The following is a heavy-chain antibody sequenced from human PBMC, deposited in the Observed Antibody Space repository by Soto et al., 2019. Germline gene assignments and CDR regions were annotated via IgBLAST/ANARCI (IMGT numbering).Heavy chain of an antibody. CDR3: ASHSSSWYRTFDY. CDR2: IKQDGSEK. V-gene: IGHV3-7*01. Sequence: EVQLVESGGGLVQPGGSLRLSCAASGFTFSSYWMSWVRQAPGKGLEWVANIKQDGSEKYYVDSVKGRFTISRDNAKNSLYLQMNSLRAEDTAVYYCASHSSSWYRTFDYWGQGTLVTVSS. CDR1: GFTFSSYW. J-gene: IGHJ4*02. D-gene: IGHD6-13*01.